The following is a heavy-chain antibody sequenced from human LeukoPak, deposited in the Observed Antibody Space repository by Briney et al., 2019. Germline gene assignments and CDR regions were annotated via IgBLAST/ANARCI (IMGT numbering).Heavy chain of an antibody. D-gene: IGHD3-10*01. CDR1: GGSISSGLYY. CDR3: AVDSVRGVLGFDP. CDR2: IYTSGST. Sequence: PSETLSLTCTVSGGSISSGLYYWSWIRQPAGKGLEWIGRIYTSGSTNYNHSLKSRVTISVDTSKNQFSLKLSSVTAADTAVYYCAVDSVRGVLGFDPWGQGTLVTVSS. J-gene: IGHJ5*02. V-gene: IGHV4-61*02.